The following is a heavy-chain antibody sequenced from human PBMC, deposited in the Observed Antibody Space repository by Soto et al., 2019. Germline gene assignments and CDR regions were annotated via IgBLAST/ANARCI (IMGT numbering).Heavy chain of an antibody. CDR1: GFSLSTSGMC. CDR2: IDWDDDK. J-gene: IGHJ4*02. V-gene: IGHV2-70*01. D-gene: IGHD6-25*01. Sequence: SGPTLVNPTQTLTLTCTFPGFSLSTSGMCVSWIRQPPGKALEWLALIDWDDDKYYSTSLKTTLTIAKDTSKNQVVLTMTNMDPVDTATYYCARTVMCGYPGWVLDYWGQGTLVTVSS. CDR3: ARTVMCGYPGWVLDY.